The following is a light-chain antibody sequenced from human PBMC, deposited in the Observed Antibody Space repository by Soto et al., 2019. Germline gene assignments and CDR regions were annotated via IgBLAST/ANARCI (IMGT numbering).Light chain of an antibody. J-gene: IGKJ4*01. CDR3: QQAYSFPLT. CDR1: QGISSR. CDR2: AAS. Sequence: DIQMTQSPSSVSASVGDRVTITCRASQGISSRLVWYQQKPGRAPQLLIYAASSLQSGVPSRFSGSGSGTDFTLTISTLQPEDFGTYFCQQAYSFPLTFGGGTKVEIK. V-gene: IGKV1D-12*01.